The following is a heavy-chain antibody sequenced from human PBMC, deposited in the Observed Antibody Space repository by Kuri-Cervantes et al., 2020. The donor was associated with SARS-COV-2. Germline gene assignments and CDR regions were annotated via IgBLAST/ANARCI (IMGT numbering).Heavy chain of an antibody. D-gene: IGHD3-22*01. V-gene: IGHV4-61*01. CDR1: GGSVSSGSYY. CDR2: INHSGST. J-gene: IGHJ6*02. CDR3: AREYYYDSSGYYYTRYYYYYGMDV. Sequence: ESLKISCTVSGGSVSSGSYYWSWIRQPPGKGLEWIGEINHSGSTNYNPSLKSRVTISVDTSKNQFSLKLSSVTAADTAVYYCAREYYYDSSGYYYTRYYYYYGMDVWGQGTTVTVSS.